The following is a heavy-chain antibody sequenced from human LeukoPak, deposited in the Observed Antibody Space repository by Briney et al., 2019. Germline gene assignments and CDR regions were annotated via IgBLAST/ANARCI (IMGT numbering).Heavy chain of an antibody. Sequence: ASVKVSCKASGYTFTSYDINWVRQATGQGLEWMVWMNPNSGNTGYAQKFQGRVTMTRNTSISTAYMELSSLRSEDTAVYYCARGRMVRGVGNWFDPWGQGTLVTVSS. D-gene: IGHD3-10*01. CDR1: GYTFTSYD. CDR3: ARGRMVRGVGNWFDP. J-gene: IGHJ5*02. CDR2: MNPNSGNT. V-gene: IGHV1-8*01.